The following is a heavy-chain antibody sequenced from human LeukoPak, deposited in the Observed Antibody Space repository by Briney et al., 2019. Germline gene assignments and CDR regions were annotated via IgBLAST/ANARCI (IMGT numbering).Heavy chain of an antibody. CDR1: GYTFTSYY. J-gene: IGHJ4*02. CDR2: INPSGGST. CDR3: ARAGSSVIGDY. Sequence: ASVEVSCTASGYTFTSYYMHWVRHAPGQGHEWMGIINPSGGSTSYAQKFQGRVTMTRDTSTSTVYMELSSLRSEDTAVYYCARAGSSVIGDYWGQGTLVTVS. D-gene: IGHD3-22*01. V-gene: IGHV1-46*01.